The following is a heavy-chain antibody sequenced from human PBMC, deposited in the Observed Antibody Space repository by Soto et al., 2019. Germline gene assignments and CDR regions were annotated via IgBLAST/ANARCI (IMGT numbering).Heavy chain of an antibody. CDR2: INPSVGST. CDR3: ASSRLSLMGIDY. D-gene: IGHD3-22*01. Sequence: ASVKVSCKASGYTFTSYYMHWVRQAPGQGLEWMGIINPSVGSTSYAQKFQGRVTMTRDTSTSTVYMELSSLRSEDTAVYYCASSRLSLMGIDYWGQGTLVTVSS. CDR1: GYTFTSYY. J-gene: IGHJ4*02. V-gene: IGHV1-46*01.